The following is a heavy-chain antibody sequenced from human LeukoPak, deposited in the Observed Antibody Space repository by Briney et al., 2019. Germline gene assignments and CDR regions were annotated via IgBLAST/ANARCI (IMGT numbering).Heavy chain of an antibody. Sequence: PSGTLSLTCGVSGGSISSTNWWSWVRQPPGQGLEWIGEISLAGRTNYNPSLNGRVTMSLDESSNQLPLNLTSVTAADTSAYYCAREGGPGGDYGSIDSWGQGTLVTVSS. CDR3: AREGGPGGDYGSIDS. CDR2: ISLAGRT. J-gene: IGHJ4*02. CDR1: GGSISSTNW. V-gene: IGHV4-4*02. D-gene: IGHD4-17*01.